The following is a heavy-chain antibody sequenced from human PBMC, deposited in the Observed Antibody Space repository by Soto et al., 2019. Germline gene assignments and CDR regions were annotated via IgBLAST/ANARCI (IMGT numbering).Heavy chain of an antibody. CDR3: ARDTTVTTLGAYYYGMDV. D-gene: IGHD4-17*01. V-gene: IGHV4-30-4*01. Sequence: QVQLQESGPGLAKPSQTLSLTCTVSGGSISSGDYYWSWIRQPPGKGLEWIGYIYYSGSTYYNPSLKSRVTISVDTSKNQFSLKLSSVTAADTAVYYCARDTTVTTLGAYYYGMDVWGQGTTVTVSS. CDR1: GGSISSGDYY. J-gene: IGHJ6*02. CDR2: IYYSGST.